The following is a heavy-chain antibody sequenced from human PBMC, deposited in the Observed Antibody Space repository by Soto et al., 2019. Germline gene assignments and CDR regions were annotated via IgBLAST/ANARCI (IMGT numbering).Heavy chain of an antibody. D-gene: IGHD3-10*01. J-gene: IGHJ6*02. CDR2: ISYDGSNK. CDR1: GFTFSSYA. Sequence: QVQLVESGGGVVQPGRSLRLSCAASGFTFSSYAMHWVRQAPGKGLEWVAVISYDGSNKYYADSVKGRFTISRDNSKNTLYLQMNSLRAEDTAVYYCASPVLLWFGELLLPYYYYGMDVWGQGTTVTVSS. CDR3: ASPVLLWFGELLLPYYYYGMDV. V-gene: IGHV3-30-3*01.